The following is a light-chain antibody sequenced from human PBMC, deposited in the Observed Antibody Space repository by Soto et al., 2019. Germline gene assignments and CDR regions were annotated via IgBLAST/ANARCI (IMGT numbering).Light chain of an antibody. CDR2: AAS. CDR3: QQLNSYLIT. Sequence: DIQMTQSPSSLSASVGDRVTITCRASQSIGTDLKWYQQRPGKAPKLLIYAASTLQSGVPSRFSGSGSGTEFTLTISSLQPEDFATYYCQQLNSYLITFGQGTRLEIK. J-gene: IGKJ5*01. V-gene: IGKV1-17*01. CDR1: QSIGTD.